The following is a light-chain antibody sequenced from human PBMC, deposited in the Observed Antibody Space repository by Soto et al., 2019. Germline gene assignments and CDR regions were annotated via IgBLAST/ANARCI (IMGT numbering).Light chain of an antibody. CDR3: QHHNSYFF. Sequence: DIQMTQSPSTLSTSVGDRVTITCRASQSISRWLAWCQQRPGKAPKFLIYKASSLESGVPSRFSGSGSGTESTLNISSLQPVDLSTYGGQHHNSYFFIAGGTKVQIK. V-gene: IGKV1-5*03. CDR1: QSISRW. J-gene: IGKJ4*01. CDR2: KAS.